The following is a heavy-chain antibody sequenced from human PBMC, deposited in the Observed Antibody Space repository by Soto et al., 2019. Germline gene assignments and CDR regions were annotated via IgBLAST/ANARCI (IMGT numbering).Heavy chain of an antibody. CDR2: VSSSGSST. CDR3: ARRDCGSGRNCEFGAPAFAY. V-gene: IGHV3-23*01. D-gene: IGHD2-21*01. J-gene: IGHJ4*02. Sequence: EVQLLESGGDLVQPGGSLRLSCAASGFTFSNYDMSWVRQAPGKGLEWVSSVSSSGSSTYYADSVKGRFTISRENSKNTLYLQMSSLGAADTAVYHCARRDCGSGRNCEFGAPAFAYWGQGNLGTATS. CDR1: GFTFSNYD.